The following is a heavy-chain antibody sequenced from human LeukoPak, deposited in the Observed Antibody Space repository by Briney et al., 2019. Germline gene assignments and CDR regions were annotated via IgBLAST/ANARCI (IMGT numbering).Heavy chain of an antibody. V-gene: IGHV3-21*01. J-gene: IGHJ4*02. D-gene: IGHD2-8*02. CDR1: GFTFSSYS. CDR3: ARDRRYFDTGGLGGPDY. CDR2: ISSSSSYI. Sequence: GGSLRLSCAASGFTFSSYSMNWVRQAPGKGLEWVSSISSSSSYIYYADSVKGRFTISRDNAKNSLYLQMNSLRAEDTAVYYCARDRRYFDTGGLGGPDYWGQGTLVTVSS.